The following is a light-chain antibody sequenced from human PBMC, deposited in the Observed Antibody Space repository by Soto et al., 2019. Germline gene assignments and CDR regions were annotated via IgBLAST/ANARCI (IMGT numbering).Light chain of an antibody. Sequence: QAVVTQPPSVSGAPGQRVTNSCTGSSSNIGAGYDVHWYQQLPGTAPKLLIYGNSNRPSGVPDRFSGSKSGTSASLAITGLQAEDEADYYCQSYDSSLSGCVFGTGTKLTVL. V-gene: IGLV1-40*01. CDR2: GNS. CDR1: SSNIGAGYD. J-gene: IGLJ1*01. CDR3: QSYDSSLSGCV.